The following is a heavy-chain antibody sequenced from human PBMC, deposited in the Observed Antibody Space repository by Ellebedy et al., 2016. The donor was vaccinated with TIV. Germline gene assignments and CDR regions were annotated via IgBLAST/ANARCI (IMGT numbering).Heavy chain of an antibody. D-gene: IGHD2/OR15-2a*01. CDR3: TTRIFTYSR. CDR1: GFTFSNAW. Sequence: GESLKISCAASGFTFSNAWMNWVRQAPGKGLEWVGRVKSKTDGATTDYAAPVKGRFTISRDDSKTTVYLQMNSLKTEDTAVYYCTTRIFTYSRWGQGTLVTVSS. J-gene: IGHJ4*02. V-gene: IGHV3-15*01. CDR2: VKSKTDGATT.